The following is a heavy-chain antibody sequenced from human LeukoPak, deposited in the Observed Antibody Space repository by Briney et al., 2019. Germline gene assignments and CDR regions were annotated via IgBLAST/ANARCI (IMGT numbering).Heavy chain of an antibody. D-gene: IGHD6-6*01. CDR1: GFTLSSYT. CDR3: ARVRPGYYFDF. V-gene: IGHV3-74*01. Sequence: GGSLRLSCAASGFTLSSYTMYWVRQAPGGGLVWVARFTSDGNSMTYADFVKGRFTVSRDIAKNTLYLQMNSLRAEDTAVYYCARVRPGYYFDFWGQGTLVTVSS. CDR2: FTSDGNSM. J-gene: IGHJ4*02.